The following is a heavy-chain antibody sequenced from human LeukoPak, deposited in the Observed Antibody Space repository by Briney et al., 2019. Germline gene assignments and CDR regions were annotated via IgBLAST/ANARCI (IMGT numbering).Heavy chain of an antibody. D-gene: IGHD2-15*01. J-gene: IGHJ4*02. V-gene: IGHV3-53*01. CDR2: SYSGGTT. CDR1: GFTVSSNY. CDR3: ARGGGMKNFDY. Sequence: PGGSLRLSCAASGFTVSSNYMSWVRQAPGKGLEWVSVSYSGGTTYYADSVKGRFTISRDNSKNKLYLQMNSLRVEDMAVYYCARGGGMKNFDYWGQGALVTVSS.